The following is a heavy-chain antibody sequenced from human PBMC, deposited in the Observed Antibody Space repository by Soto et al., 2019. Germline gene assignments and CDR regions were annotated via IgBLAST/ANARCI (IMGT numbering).Heavy chain of an antibody. J-gene: IGHJ6*02. Sequence: GGSLRLSCAAPGFTVSSNYMSWVRQAPWKGLEWVSVIYSGGSTYYADSVKGRFTISRNNSKNTLYLQMNSLRAEDTAVYYCARDFGTEQQLGQRCYYYCMDVWGQGNMVTVSS. V-gene: IGHV3-53*01. CDR2: IYSGGST. CDR1: GFTVSSNY. CDR3: ARDFGTEQQLGQRCYYYCMDV. D-gene: IGHD6-13*01.